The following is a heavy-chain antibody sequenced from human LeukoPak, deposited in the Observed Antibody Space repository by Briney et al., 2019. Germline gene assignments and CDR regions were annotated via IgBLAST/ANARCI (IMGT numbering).Heavy chain of an antibody. J-gene: IGHJ5*02. CDR3: TKDTGWNYLDWFDP. CDR2: IYSSGST. CDR1: GGSISNYC. Sequence: SETLSLTCGVSGGSISNYCWSWIRQPAGKGLEWIGRIYSSGSTNYNPSLKSRVTMTADTSKNEFSLKLTSVTAADTAIYYCTKDTGWNYLDWFDPWGQGTLVTVSS. V-gene: IGHV4-4*07. D-gene: IGHD1-7*01.